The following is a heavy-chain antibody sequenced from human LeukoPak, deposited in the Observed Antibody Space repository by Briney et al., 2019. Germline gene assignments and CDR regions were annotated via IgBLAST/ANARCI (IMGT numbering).Heavy chain of an antibody. D-gene: IGHD3-10*02. CDR3: AATRLYYYVNYPSYFQH. Sequence: PGGSLRLSCAASGFTFSSYSMNWVRQAPGKGLEWVSSISSSSSYIYYADSVKGRFTISRDNAKNSLYLQMNSLRAEDTAVYYCAATRLYYYVNYPSYFQHWGQGTLVTVSS. CDR1: GFTFSSYS. J-gene: IGHJ1*01. CDR2: ISSSSSYI. V-gene: IGHV3-21*04.